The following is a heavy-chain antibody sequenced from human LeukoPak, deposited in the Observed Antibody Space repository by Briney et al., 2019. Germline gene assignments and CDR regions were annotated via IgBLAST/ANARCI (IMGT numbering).Heavy chain of an antibody. D-gene: IGHD1-26*01. J-gene: IGHJ4*02. CDR3: TCPELLDY. V-gene: IGHV3-15*01. Sequence: GGSLRLSCAASGFTFDKAWMTWVRQAPGKGLEWVGRIKSKIHGGTIDYAAPVKGRFTISRDDSENTVYLQMNSLKTEDTAVYYCTCPELLDYWGQGTLVTVSS. CDR1: GFTFDKAW. CDR2: IKSKIHGGTI.